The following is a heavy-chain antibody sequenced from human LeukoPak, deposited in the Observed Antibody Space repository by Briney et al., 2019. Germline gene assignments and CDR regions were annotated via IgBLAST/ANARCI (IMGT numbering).Heavy chain of an antibody. D-gene: IGHD6-13*01. V-gene: IGHV3-23*01. CDR3: AKDPYSSSGQYYFDY. CDR1: GFTFSSYA. Sequence: GGSLRLSCAASGFTFSSYAMSWVRQAPGKGLEWVSAISGSGGSTYYADSVKGRFTISRDNSKNTLYLQMNSLRAEDTAVYYCAKDPYSSSGQYYFDYWGQGTLVTVSS. CDR2: ISGSGGST. J-gene: IGHJ4*02.